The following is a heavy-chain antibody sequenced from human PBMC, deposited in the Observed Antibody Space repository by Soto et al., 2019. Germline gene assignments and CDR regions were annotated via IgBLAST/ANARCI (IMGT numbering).Heavy chain of an antibody. Sequence: QVQLVQSGAEVKKPGASVKVSCKASGYTFTSYGISWVRQAPGQGLEWMGWISAYNGNTNYAQKLQGRVTMTTDTSSSTAYMELRSLRSDDTALYYCARLHYDILTGYSTFDYWGQGTLVTVSA. V-gene: IGHV1-18*01. CDR1: GYTFTSYG. CDR3: ARLHYDILTGYSTFDY. J-gene: IGHJ4*02. CDR2: ISAYNGNT. D-gene: IGHD3-9*01.